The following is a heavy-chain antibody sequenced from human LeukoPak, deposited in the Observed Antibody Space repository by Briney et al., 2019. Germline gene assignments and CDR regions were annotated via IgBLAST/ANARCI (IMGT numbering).Heavy chain of an antibody. V-gene: IGHV4-34*01. CDR3: ARGPTYDFWSNRRGAPFDP. J-gene: IGHJ5*02. D-gene: IGHD3-3*01. CDR1: GGSFSGYY. Sequence: SETLSLTCAVYGGSFSGYYWSWIRQPPGKGLEWIGEINHSGSTNYNPSLKSRVTISVDTSKNQFSLKLSSVTAADTAVYYCARGPTYDFWSNRRGAPFDPWGQGTLVTVSS. CDR2: INHSGST.